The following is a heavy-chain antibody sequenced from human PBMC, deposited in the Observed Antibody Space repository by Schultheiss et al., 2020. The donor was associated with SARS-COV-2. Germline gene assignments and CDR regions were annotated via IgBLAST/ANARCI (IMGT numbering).Heavy chain of an antibody. D-gene: IGHD1-26*01. Sequence: GESLKISCAASGFTFSSYSMNWVRQAPGKGLEWVSYISSSSSTIYYADSVKGRFTISRDNSKNTLYLQMNSLRAEDTAVYYCAKDASTGPLWGLQWDPFGAFDIWGQGTMVTVSS. V-gene: IGHV3-48*01. CDR1: GFTFSSYS. J-gene: IGHJ3*02. CDR3: AKDASTGPLWGLQWDPFGAFDI. CDR2: ISSSSSTI.